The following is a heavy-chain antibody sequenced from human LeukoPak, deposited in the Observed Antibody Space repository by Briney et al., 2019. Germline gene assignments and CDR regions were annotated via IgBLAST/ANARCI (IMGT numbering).Heavy chain of an antibody. J-gene: IGHJ3*02. D-gene: IGHD2-2*01. V-gene: IGHV4-59*12. Sequence: SETLSLTCAVYGGSFSGYYWSWIRQPPGKGLEWIGYIFYSGSTNYNPSLKSRVTISLDKSKNQFSLKLSSVTAADTAVYYCARAESSKDAFDIWGQGTMVTVSS. CDR3: ARAESSKDAFDI. CDR2: IFYSGST. CDR1: GGSFSGYY.